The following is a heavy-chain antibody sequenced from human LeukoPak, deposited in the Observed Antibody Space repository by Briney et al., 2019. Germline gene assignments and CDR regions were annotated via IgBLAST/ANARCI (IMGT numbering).Heavy chain of an antibody. D-gene: IGHD1-7*01. CDR2: IIPIFGTA. J-gene: IGHJ3*02. CDR1: GGTFSSYA. CDR3: TRGVLELQLYRGSGAFDI. Sequence: ASVKVSCKASGGTFSSYAISWVRQAPGQGLEWMGGIIPIFGTANYAQKFQGRVTITTDESTSTAYMELSSLRSEDTAVYYCTRGVLELQLYRGSGAFDIWGQGTMVTVSS. V-gene: IGHV1-69*05.